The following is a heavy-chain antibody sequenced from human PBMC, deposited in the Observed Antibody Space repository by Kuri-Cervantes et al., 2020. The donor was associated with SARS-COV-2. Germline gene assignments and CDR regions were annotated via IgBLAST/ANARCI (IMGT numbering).Heavy chain of an antibody. CDR3: ASPADYDILTGYRNLYYYGMDV. CDR1: GCTFTGCY. Sequence: ASVKVFCKAAGCTFTGCYMHWVRHAPGQGLEWMGWINPNSGGTNYAQKFQGWVTMTRDASISTAYMELSRLRSDDTAVYYCASPADYDILTGYRNLYYYGMDVWGQGTKVTVSS. CDR2: INPNSGGT. D-gene: IGHD3-9*01. J-gene: IGHJ6*02. V-gene: IGHV1-2*04.